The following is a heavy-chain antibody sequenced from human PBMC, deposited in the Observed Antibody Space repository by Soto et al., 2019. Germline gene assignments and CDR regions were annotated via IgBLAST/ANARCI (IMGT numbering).Heavy chain of an antibody. Sequence: QVQLVQSGAEVKKPGSSVKVSCKASGDTFSTHSFTWVRQAPGQGLEWMGRIIPFVGTEIHAQKFKDRVTISADTYTGTVYLEVSSLRSDDTAVYYCATATSIFGAASDYWGQGTLVTVSS. CDR2: IIPFVGTE. J-gene: IGHJ4*02. V-gene: IGHV1-69*08. D-gene: IGHD3-3*01. CDR3: ATATSIFGAASDY. CDR1: GDTFSTHS.